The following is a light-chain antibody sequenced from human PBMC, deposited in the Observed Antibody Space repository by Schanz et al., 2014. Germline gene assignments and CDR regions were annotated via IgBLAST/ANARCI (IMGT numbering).Light chain of an antibody. V-gene: IGLV2-8*01. CDR3: SSYGGSHNYV. CDR2: EVS. CDR1: SSDVGNYNF. J-gene: IGLJ1*01. Sequence: QSALTQPPSASGSPEQSVTISCTGTSSDVGNYNFVSWYQHHPGKAPKLMIYEVSKRPSGVPDRFSGSKSGNTASLTVSGLQAEDEADYYCSSYGGSHNYVFGTGTKLTVL.